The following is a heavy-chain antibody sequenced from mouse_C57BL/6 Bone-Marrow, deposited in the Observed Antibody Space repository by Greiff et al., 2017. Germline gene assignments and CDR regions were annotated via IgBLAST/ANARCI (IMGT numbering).Heavy chain of an antibody. D-gene: IGHD2-4*01. Sequence: QVQLQQSGAELVMPGASVKLSCKASGYTFTSYWMHWVKQRPGQGLEWIGEIDPSDSYTNYNQKFKGKSTLTVDKSSSTAYMQLSSLTSEDSAVYYCAIISSDYDGFAYWGQGTLVTVSA. CDR1: GYTFTSYW. CDR2: IDPSDSYT. V-gene: IGHV1-69*01. J-gene: IGHJ3*01. CDR3: AIISSDYDGFAY.